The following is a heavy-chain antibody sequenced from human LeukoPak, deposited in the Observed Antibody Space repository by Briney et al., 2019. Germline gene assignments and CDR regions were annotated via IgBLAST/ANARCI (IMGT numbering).Heavy chain of an antibody. J-gene: IGHJ4*02. CDR2: IYQSGST. CDR3: ASLQQLPPDDY. D-gene: IGHD6-13*01. Sequence: SETLSLTCAVSGGSISNSNWWSWVRQPPGKGLEWIGEIYQSGSTKYNPSLKSRVTISVDKSKNQFSLKLSSVTAADTAVYYCASLQQLPPDDYWGQGTLVTVSS. CDR1: GGSISNSNW. V-gene: IGHV4-4*02.